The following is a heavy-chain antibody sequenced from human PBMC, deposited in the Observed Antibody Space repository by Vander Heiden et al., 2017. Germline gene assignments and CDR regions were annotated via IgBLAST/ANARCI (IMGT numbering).Heavy chain of an antibody. CDR1: GFTFDDYA. J-gene: IGHJ4*02. Sequence: EVQLVESGVVLVQPGRSLRLSCAASGFTFDDYAMHWVRQAPGKGLEWVSGISWNSGSIGYADSVKGRFTISRDNAKNSLYLQMNSLRAEDTDLYYCAKDIGEWELLPDYWGQGTLGTVSS. V-gene: IGHV3-9*01. CDR3: AKDIGEWELLPDY. CDR2: ISWNSGSI. D-gene: IGHD1-26*01.